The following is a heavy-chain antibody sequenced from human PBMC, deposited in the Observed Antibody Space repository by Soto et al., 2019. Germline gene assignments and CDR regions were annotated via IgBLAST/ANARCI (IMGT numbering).Heavy chain of an antibody. V-gene: IGHV3-30-3*01. CDR3: ARDFKKWIQLGQY. J-gene: IGHJ4*02. CDR1: GFTFSSYA. CDR2: ISYDGSNK. D-gene: IGHD5-18*01. Sequence: QVQLVESGGDVVQPGRSLRLSCAASGFTFSSYAMHWVRQAPGKGLEWVAVISYDGSNKYYADSVKGRFTISRDNSKNTLYLQMNSLRAEDTAVYYCARDFKKWIQLGQYWGQGTLVTVSS.